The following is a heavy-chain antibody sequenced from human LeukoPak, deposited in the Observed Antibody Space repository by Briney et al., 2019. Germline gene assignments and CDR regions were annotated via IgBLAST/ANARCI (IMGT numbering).Heavy chain of an antibody. CDR1: GFTFSNHE. CDR3: ARDVSYYGSGIYPSNYYYYYGMDV. D-gene: IGHD3-10*01. J-gene: IGHJ6*02. CDR2: ISSSGTPK. V-gene: IGHV3-48*03. Sequence: PPGGSLRLSCSASGFTFSNHEMNWVRQAPGKGLEWVSYISSSGTPKYYADSVKGRFTISRDNSKNTLYLQMNSLRAEDTAVYYCARDVSYYGSGIYPSNYYYYYGMDVWGQGTTVTVSS.